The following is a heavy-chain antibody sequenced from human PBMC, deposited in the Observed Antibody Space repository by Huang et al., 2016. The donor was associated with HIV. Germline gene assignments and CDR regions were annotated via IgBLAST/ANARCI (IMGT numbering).Heavy chain of an antibody. Sequence: EVQLVDSGGGVVGRGGSLRLSCAASGFTFDDRGMGWVRQVPWKGLACGSGLNVKGVSIGYADSVKGRFTISIDNAKHAVYLQMNSLRAEDTAVYHCVRPTYYSDDSGYHRNWYFDLWGRGTLVTVSS. CDR2: LNVKGVSI. V-gene: IGHV3-20*01. D-gene: IGHD3-22*01. J-gene: IGHJ2*01. CDR1: GFTFDDRG. CDR3: VRPTYYSDDSGYHRNWYFDL.